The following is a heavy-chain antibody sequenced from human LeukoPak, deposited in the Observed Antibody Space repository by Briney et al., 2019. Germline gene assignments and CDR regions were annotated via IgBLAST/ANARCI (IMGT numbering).Heavy chain of an antibody. CDR2: ISYDGSNK. J-gene: IGHJ4*02. D-gene: IGHD3-22*01. Sequence: GGSLRLSCAASGFTFSSHWMSWVRQAPGKGLEWVAVISYDGSNKYYADSVKGRFTISRDNSKNTLYLQMNSLRAEDTAVYYCARDSPDYYDSSGPFDYWGQGTLVTVSS. CDR3: ARDSPDYYDSSGPFDY. CDR1: GFTFSSHW. V-gene: IGHV3-30*03.